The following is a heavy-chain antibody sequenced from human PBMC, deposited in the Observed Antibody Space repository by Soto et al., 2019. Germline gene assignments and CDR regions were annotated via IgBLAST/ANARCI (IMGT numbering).Heavy chain of an antibody. V-gene: IGHV3-23*01. Sequence: GGSLRLSCAASGFTFSSYAMSWVRQAPGKGLEWVSAISGSGGSTYYADSVKGRFTISRDNSKNTLYLQMNSLRAEDTAVYYCAKDQYDFWSGYQYYYYYYGMDVWGQGTTVTVSS. CDR2: ISGSGGST. D-gene: IGHD3-3*01. J-gene: IGHJ6*02. CDR3: AKDQYDFWSGYQYYYYYYGMDV. CDR1: GFTFSSYA.